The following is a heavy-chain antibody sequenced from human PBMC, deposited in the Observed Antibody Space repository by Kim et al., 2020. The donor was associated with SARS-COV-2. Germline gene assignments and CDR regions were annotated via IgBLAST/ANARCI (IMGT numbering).Heavy chain of an antibody. Sequence: GGSLRLSCAASGFTFSSYVMHWVRQVPGKGPMWVSRISHDGSVTTYADSVKGRFTISRDNAKNTLYLQMNSLRPEDTAVYYCATDKDLVIHEYWGQGTLV. CDR2: ISHDGSVT. CDR3: ATDKDLVIHEY. J-gene: IGHJ4*02. D-gene: IGHD2-21*01. V-gene: IGHV3-74*01. CDR1: GFTFSSYV.